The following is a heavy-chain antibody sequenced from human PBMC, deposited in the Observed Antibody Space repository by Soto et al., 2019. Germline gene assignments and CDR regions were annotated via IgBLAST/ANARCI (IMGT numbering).Heavy chain of an antibody. D-gene: IGHD2-15*01. J-gene: IGHJ4*02. V-gene: IGHV3-33*01. CDR2: IWYDGSNK. Sequence: QVQLVESGGGVVQPGRSLRLSCAASGFTFSSYGMHWVRQAPGKGLEWVAVIWYDGSNKYYADSVKGRFTISRDNSKNTLYLQMNSLRAEDTAVYYCARVGRYCSGASCYPSGYFDYWGQGTLVTVSS. CDR1: GFTFSSYG. CDR3: ARVGRYCSGASCYPSGYFDY.